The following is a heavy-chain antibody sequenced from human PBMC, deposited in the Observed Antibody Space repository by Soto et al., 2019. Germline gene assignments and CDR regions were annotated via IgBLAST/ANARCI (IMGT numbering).Heavy chain of an antibody. CDR1: GFTFSRYR. J-gene: IGHJ4*02. V-gene: IGHV3-48*01. D-gene: IGHD4-17*01. CDR3: ARIGRSTVTTG. CDR2: ISSSSSTI. Sequence: GVPLSLSYPASGFTFSRYRMNWGRQAPGKGLEWVSYISSSSSTIYYADSVKGRFTISRDNAKNSLYLQMNSLRAEDTAVYYCARIGRSTVTTGWGQGTLVTVSS.